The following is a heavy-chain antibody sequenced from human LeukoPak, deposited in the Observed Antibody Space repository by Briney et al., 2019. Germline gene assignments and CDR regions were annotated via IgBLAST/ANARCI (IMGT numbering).Heavy chain of an antibody. CDR3: ARDMDIAVVPAAKAGSFSRNWFDP. CDR1: GGTFISYA. Sequence: SVKVSCKASGGTFISYAISWVRQAPGQGLEWMGGIIPIFGTANYAQKFQGRVTITTDESTSRAYMELSSPRSEDTAVYYCARDMDIAVVPAAKAGSFSRNWFDPWGQGTLVTVSS. V-gene: IGHV1-69*05. D-gene: IGHD2-2*03. J-gene: IGHJ5*02. CDR2: IIPIFGTA.